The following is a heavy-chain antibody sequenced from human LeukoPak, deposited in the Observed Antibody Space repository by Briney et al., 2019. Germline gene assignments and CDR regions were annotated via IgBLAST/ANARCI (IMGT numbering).Heavy chain of an antibody. D-gene: IGHD6-19*01. CDR3: AKDSGDSSGWSSAFDI. CDR1: GFTFSTYS. Sequence: GGSLRLSCAASGFTFSTYSMNWVRQAPGKGLEWVAVISYDGSNKYYADSVKGRFTISRDNSKNTLYLQMNSLRAEDTAVYYCAKDSGDSSGWSSAFDIWGQGTMVTVSS. V-gene: IGHV3-30*18. CDR2: ISYDGSNK. J-gene: IGHJ3*02.